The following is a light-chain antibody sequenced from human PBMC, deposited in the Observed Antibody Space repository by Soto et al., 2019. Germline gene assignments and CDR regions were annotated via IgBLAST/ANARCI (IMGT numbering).Light chain of an antibody. CDR3: QQSYSAPLT. CDR2: STS. Sequence: DIQMTQSPPSLSASVGDRVTITCRASQTISSYLTWYQQKPGKAPKLLIYSTSTLQSRVPSRFSGSGSGTDFTLTISGLQPDDFATYYCQQSYSAPLTFGPGTRVDLK. CDR1: QTISSY. V-gene: IGKV1-39*01. J-gene: IGKJ3*01.